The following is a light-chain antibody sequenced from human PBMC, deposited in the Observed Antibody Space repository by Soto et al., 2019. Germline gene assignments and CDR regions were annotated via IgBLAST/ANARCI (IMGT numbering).Light chain of an antibody. Sequence: DIQMTQSPSTLSASVGDRVTITCRASQSITNRLAWYQQKPGKAPKVLIYDASYLESGVPSRFRGSGSGTQFILTISGLQPDDFATYYCQHYGGMWAFGQGTKVE. V-gene: IGKV1-5*01. CDR3: QHYGGMWA. CDR1: QSITNR. CDR2: DAS. J-gene: IGKJ1*01.